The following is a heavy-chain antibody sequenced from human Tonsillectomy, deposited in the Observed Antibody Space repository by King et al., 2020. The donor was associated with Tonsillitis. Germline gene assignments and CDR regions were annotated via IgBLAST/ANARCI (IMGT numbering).Heavy chain of an antibody. CDR1: GFTFSSYS. V-gene: IGHV3-21*01. CDR2: ISSISSYI. CDR3: ARVLEEQQLLLGAFDI. J-gene: IGHJ3*02. D-gene: IGHD6-13*01. Sequence: VQLVESGGGLVKPGGSLRLSCAASGFTFSSYSMNWVRQAPGKGLEWVSSISSISSYIYYADSVKGRFTISRDNAKNSLYLQMNSLRAEDTAVYYCARVLEEQQLLLGAFDIWGQGTMVTVSS.